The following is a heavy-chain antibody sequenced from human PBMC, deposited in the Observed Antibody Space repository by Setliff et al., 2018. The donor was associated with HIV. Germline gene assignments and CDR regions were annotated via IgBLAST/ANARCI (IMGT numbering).Heavy chain of an antibody. D-gene: IGHD6-13*01. CDR1: GGSISSSSYY. Sequence: SETLSLTCTVSGGSISSSSYYWGWIRQPPGKGLEWIGSIYYSGSTYYNPSLKSRVTISVDTSKNQFSLKLSSVTAADTAVYYCARTSIAAAGTDAGYWGQGILVTVSS. V-gene: IGHV4-39*01. J-gene: IGHJ4*02. CDR3: ARTSIAAAGTDAGY. CDR2: IYYSGST.